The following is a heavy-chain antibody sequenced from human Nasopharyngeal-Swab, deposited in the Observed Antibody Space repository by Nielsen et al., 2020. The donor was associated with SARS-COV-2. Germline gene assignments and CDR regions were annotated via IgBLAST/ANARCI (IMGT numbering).Heavy chain of an antibody. V-gene: IGHV1-18*01. D-gene: IGHD6-6*01. J-gene: IGHJ6*03. CDR2: ISAYNGNT. Sequence: WVRQAPGQGLEWMGWISAYNGNTNYAQKLQGRVTMTTDISTSTAYMELRSLRSDDTAVYYCARVSREIEYSSSLYYYYYYMDVWGKGTTVTVSS. CDR3: ARVSREIEYSSSLYYYYYYMDV.